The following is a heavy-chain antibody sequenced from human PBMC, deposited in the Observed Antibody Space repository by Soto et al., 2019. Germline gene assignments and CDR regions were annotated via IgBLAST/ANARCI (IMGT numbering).Heavy chain of an antibody. D-gene: IGHD6-13*01. Sequence: QVQVQESGPGLVKPSETLPLTCTVSGGSISGSYWSWIRQPPGRGLEWIGYIYYTGSTNYNPSLKSRVTISVDASKNQFSLKLSSVTAADTAVYYCARARGGIAASVRIGAFDIWGQGTMVTVSS. CDR3: ARARGGIAASVRIGAFDI. J-gene: IGHJ3*02. CDR1: GGSISGSY. CDR2: IYYTGST. V-gene: IGHV4-59*01.